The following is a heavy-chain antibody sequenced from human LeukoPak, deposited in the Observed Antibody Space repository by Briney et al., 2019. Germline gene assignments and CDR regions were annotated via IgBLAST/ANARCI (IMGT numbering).Heavy chain of an antibody. CDR2: IYYSGST. J-gene: IGHJ4*02. D-gene: IGHD3-9*01. Sequence: SQTVSLTCTVSGGSISSGDYYWSWIRQPPGKGLEWIGYIYYSGSTYYNPSLKSRVTISVDTSKNQFSLKLSSVTAADTAVYYCARAISYDILTGYSPRYYFDYWGQGTLVTVSS. V-gene: IGHV4-30-4*01. CDR1: GGSISSGDYY. CDR3: ARAISYDILTGYSPRYYFDY.